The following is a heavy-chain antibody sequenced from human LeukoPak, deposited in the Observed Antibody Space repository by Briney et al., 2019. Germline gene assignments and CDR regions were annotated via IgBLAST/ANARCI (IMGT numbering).Heavy chain of an antibody. J-gene: IGHJ5*02. CDR2: ISAYNGNT. V-gene: IGHV1-18*01. D-gene: IGHD4-17*01. Sequence: ASVKVSCKASGYTFTSYGISWVRQAPGQGLEWMGWISAYNGNTNYAQKLQGRVTMTTDTSTSTAYMELRSLRSDDTAVYYCARGAAPYGDYRNWFDPWSQGTLVTVSS. CDR3: ARGAAPYGDYRNWFDP. CDR1: GYTFTSYG.